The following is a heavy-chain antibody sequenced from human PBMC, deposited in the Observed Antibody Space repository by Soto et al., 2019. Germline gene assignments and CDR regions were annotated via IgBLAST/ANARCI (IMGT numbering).Heavy chain of an antibody. V-gene: IGHV4-34*01. J-gene: IGHJ6*02. Sequence: SATLSITSAVYGGSFSCYYWSWIRQPPGKGLEWIGEINHSGSTNYNPSLKSRVTISVDTSKNQFSLKLSSVTAADTAVYYCARGKGQWPPRYYYGMDVWGQGTTVTVSS. CDR2: INHSGST. CDR3: ARGKGQWPPRYYYGMDV. CDR1: GGSFSCYY. D-gene: IGHD6-19*01.